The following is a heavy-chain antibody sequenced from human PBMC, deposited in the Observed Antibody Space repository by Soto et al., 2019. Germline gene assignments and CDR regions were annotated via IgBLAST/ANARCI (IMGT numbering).Heavy chain of an antibody. V-gene: IGHV3-23*01. D-gene: IGHD2-21*01. CDR1: GFTFSSYA. CDR3: AKILTSVTVISVRFLHQYSIVF. CDR2: ISGSGGST. J-gene: IGHJ4*02. Sequence: GGSLRLSCAASGFTFSSYAMSWVRQAPGKGLEWVSAISGSGGSTYYADSVKGRFTISRDNSKNTLYLQMNSLRAEDTAVYYCAKILTSVTVISVRFLHQYSIVFWGPGTLVTVFS.